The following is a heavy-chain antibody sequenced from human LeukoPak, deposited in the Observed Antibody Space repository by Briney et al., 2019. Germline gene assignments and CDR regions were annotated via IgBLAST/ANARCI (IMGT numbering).Heavy chain of an antibody. V-gene: IGHV1-69*06. D-gene: IGHD6-19*01. CDR3: ARDSSGWYHWFDP. CDR2: IIPIFGTA. CDR1: GGTFSNYA. J-gene: IGHJ5*02. Sequence: GASVKVSCKASGGTFSNYAISWVRQAPGQGLEWVGGIIPIFGTANYAQKFRGRVTITADKSTRTAYMELSSLRSEDTAVYYCARDSSGWYHWFDPWGQGTLVTVSS.